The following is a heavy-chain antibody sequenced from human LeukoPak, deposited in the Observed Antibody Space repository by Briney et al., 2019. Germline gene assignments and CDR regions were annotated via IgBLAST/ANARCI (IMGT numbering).Heavy chain of an antibody. CDR2: IRYDGSNK. Sequence: GGSLRLSCAASGFTFSSYGMHWVRQAPGKGLEWVAFIRYDGSNKYYADSVKGRFTISRDNSKNTLYLQMNSLRAEDTAVYYCARDTTMVRGVLDYWGQGTLVTVSS. J-gene: IGHJ4*02. D-gene: IGHD3-10*01. CDR3: ARDTTMVRGVLDY. CDR1: GFTFSSYG. V-gene: IGHV3-30*02.